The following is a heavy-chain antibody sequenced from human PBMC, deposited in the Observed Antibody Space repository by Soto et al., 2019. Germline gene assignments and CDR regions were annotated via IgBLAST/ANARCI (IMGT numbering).Heavy chain of an antibody. CDR3: SRVRLNPGRITGTWGFGF. Sequence: QVQLQQSGPGLVETSQTLSLTCAISGDTVSSNRAAWCWFRQSPSRGLEWLGRSYVRFKWYHDSMPSLKCRLTVDVDTTNSILSLQFNSIAHEDTAVYYCSRVRLNPGRITGTWGFGFWGKGTLVSVSS. D-gene: IGHD1-7*01. CDR1: GDTVSSNRAA. J-gene: IGHJ4*02. V-gene: IGHV6-1*01. CDR2: SYVRFKWYH.